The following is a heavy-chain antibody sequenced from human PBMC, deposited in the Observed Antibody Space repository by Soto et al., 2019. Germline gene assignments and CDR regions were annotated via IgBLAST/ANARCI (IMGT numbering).Heavy chain of an antibody. D-gene: IGHD4-17*01. Sequence: LQLRESGPGLVKPSETLSLTCTVSGGSISGGVGGLYYWSWIRQPPGKGLEWIGYIYDSGSTYYNTSLKSRVTISVDTAKNQFSLRLSSGTAADAAVYYCARAVIPLTTDWYFDLWGRGTLVTVSS. CDR3: ARAVIPLTTDWYFDL. CDR1: GGSISGGVGGLYY. V-gene: IGHV4-30-4*01. CDR2: IYDSGST. J-gene: IGHJ2*01.